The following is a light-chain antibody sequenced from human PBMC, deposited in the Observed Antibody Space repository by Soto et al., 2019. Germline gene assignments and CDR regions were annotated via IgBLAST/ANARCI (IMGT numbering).Light chain of an antibody. V-gene: IGKV3-15*01. CDR3: QQYDNWPPLT. J-gene: IGKJ4*01. CDR1: QSVSSN. Sequence: EVVMTQSPATLSVSPGERATLSCRASQSVSSNLAWYQQKPGQAPRLLIFGASNRATGLPARFSGSGSGTEFTLTISSLQSEDFALYFCQQYDNWPPLTFGGGTKVDIK. CDR2: GAS.